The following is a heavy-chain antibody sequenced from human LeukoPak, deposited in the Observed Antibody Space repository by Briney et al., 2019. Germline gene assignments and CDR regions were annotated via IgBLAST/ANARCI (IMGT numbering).Heavy chain of an antibody. D-gene: IGHD3-22*01. CDR2: MNPNSGNT. V-gene: IGHV1-8*01. CDR3: ARGRPSLYYYDSSGYSL. CDR1: GYTFTSYD. J-gene: IGHJ4*02. Sequence: ASVKVSCKASGYTFTSYDINWVRQATGQGLEWMGWMNPNSGNTGYAQKFQGRVTMTRNTSISTAYMELSSLRSEDTAVYYCARGRPSLYYYDSSGYSLWGQGTLVTVSS.